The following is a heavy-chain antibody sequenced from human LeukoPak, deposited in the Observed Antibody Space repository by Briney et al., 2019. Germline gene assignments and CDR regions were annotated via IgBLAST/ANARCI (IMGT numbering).Heavy chain of an antibody. CDR1: GGSISSSSYY. CDR3: ARQGIAVAGRDY. V-gene: IGHV4-39*01. Sequence: SETLSLTCTVSGGSISSSSYYWGWIRQPPGKGLEWIGSIYYSGSTYYNSSLKSRVTISVDTSKNQFSLKLSSVTAADTAVYYCARQGIAVAGRDYWGQGTLVTVSS. CDR2: IYYSGST. D-gene: IGHD6-19*01. J-gene: IGHJ4*02.